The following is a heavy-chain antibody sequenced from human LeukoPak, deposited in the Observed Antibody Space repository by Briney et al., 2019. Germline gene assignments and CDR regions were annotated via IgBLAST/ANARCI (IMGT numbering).Heavy chain of an antibody. CDR3: AKSGGLFYFDY. CDR1: GGSIRTNY. V-gene: IGHV4-59*01. D-gene: IGHD2-15*01. CDR2: IYNTGST. Sequence: PSETLSLTCTVSGGSIRTNYWSWIRLPPGRGLEDIGYIYNTGSTYYNPSLKSRVTMSLDTAKNQFSLRLSSVTAADTALYYCAKSGGLFYFDYWGQGTLVTVSS. J-gene: IGHJ4*02.